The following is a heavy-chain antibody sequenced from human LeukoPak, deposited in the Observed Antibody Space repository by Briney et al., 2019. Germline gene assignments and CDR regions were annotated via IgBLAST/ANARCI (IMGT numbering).Heavy chain of an antibody. J-gene: IGHJ3*02. Sequence: GGSLRLSCAASGFIVSDHYMGWVRQAPGKGLEWVSVIYSGGSTYYADSVKGRFTISRDNSKNTLYLQMNSLRAEDTAVYYCARELGSEVAAAGTGAFDIWGQGTMVTVSS. CDR2: IYSGGST. D-gene: IGHD6-13*01. CDR1: GFIVSDHY. CDR3: ARELGSEVAAAGTGAFDI. V-gene: IGHV3-66*01.